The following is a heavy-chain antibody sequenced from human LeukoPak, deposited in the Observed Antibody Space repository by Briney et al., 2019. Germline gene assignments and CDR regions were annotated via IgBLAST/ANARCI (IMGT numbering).Heavy chain of an antibody. CDR1: GGFISSGAYY. CDR2: IYHSGST. CDR3: AREPTGLVTCSGGSCYSDPLDY. J-gene: IGHJ4*02. D-gene: IGHD2-15*01. Sequence: SETLSLTCTLSGGFISSGAYYWSWIRQPPGKGLEWIGYIYHSGSTNYNPSLKSRVTISVDTSKNQFSLKLSSVTAADTAVYYCAREPTGLVTCSGGSCYSDPLDYWGQGTLVTVSS. V-gene: IGHV4-30-2*01.